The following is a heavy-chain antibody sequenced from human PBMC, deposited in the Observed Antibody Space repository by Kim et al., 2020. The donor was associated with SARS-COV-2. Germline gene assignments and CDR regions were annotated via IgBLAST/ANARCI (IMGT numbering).Heavy chain of an antibody. D-gene: IGHD2-2*01. Sequence: GGSLRLSCAASGFTFSSYSMNWVRQAPGKGLEWVSYISSSSSTIYYADSVKGRFTISRDNAKNSLYLQMNSLRDEDTAVYYCARDPFTSRYSGRGGYYFDYWGQGTLVTVSS. CDR1: GFTFSSYS. CDR3: ARDPFTSRYSGRGGYYFDY. V-gene: IGHV3-48*02. J-gene: IGHJ4*02. CDR2: ISSSSSTI.